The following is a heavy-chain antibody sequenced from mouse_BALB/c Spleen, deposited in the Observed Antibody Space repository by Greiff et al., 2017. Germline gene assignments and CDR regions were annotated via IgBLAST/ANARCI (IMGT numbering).Heavy chain of an antibody. J-gene: IGHJ4*01. V-gene: IGHV14-3*02. CDR1: GFNIKDTY. Sequence: VQLQQSGAELVKPGASVKLSCTASGFNIKDTYMHWVKQRPEQGLEWIGRIDPANGNTKYDPKFQGKATITADTSSNTAYLHLISLTSEDTAVYFCALIYYDYEAMDYWGQGTSVTVSS. D-gene: IGHD2-1*01. CDR3: ALIYYDYEAMDY. CDR2: IDPANGNT.